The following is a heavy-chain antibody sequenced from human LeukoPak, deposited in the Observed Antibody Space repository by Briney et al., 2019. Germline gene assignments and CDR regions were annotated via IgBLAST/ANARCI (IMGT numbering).Heavy chain of an antibody. V-gene: IGHV3-30-3*01. Sequence: PGGSLRLSCAASGFTFSSYAMHWVRQAPSKGLEWVAVISYDGSNKYYADSVKGRFTISRDNSKNTLYLQMNSLRAEDTAVYYCARDGEQLVLDYWGQGTLVTVSS. CDR3: ARDGEQLVLDY. D-gene: IGHD6-6*01. CDR1: GFTFSSYA. CDR2: ISYDGSNK. J-gene: IGHJ4*02.